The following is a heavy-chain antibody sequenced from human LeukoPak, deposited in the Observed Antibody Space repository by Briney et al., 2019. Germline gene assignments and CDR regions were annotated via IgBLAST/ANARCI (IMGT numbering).Heavy chain of an antibody. CDR1: GFTFSSYG. CDR2: IRYDRSNK. Sequence: GGSLRLSCAASGFTFSSYGMHWVRQAPGKGLEWVAFIRYDRSNKYYADFVKGRFTISRDNSKNTLYLQMNSLRAEDTAVYYCARHALVGDYVWGSYRLGGYYFDYWGQGTLVTVSS. CDR3: ARHALVGDYVWGSYRLGGYYFDY. D-gene: IGHD3-16*02. J-gene: IGHJ4*02. V-gene: IGHV3-30*02.